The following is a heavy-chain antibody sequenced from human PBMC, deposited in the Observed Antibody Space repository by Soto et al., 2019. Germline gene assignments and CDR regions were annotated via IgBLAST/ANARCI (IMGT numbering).Heavy chain of an antibody. CDR3: ARMWPRWENSSYYGMDV. Sequence: QVTLKESGRVLVKPTETLTLTCTVAGFSLTNTRMGVSWIRQPPGKALDWVAHIFSNDEKSYSTSLKIRLTFSNDTSKIQVVLTMTNMDPVDTSTYYCARMWPRWENSSYYGMDVWGQGTTVTVSS. CDR2: IFSNDEK. CDR1: GFSLTNTRMG. V-gene: IGHV2-26*01. D-gene: IGHD1-26*01. J-gene: IGHJ6*02.